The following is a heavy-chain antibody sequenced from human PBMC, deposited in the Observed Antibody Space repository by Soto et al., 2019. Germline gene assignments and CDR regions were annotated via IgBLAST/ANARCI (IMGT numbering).Heavy chain of an antibody. Sequence: EVKLVESGGGVVQPGGSLRLSCASSGFTFDDYTMHWVRQAPGKGLEWVSLISWNGDTTYYADSVKGRFTISRDNRKNSLYLEMKSMRTEDTASYFCSKDIVVATMIHDAFHIWGQGTMVTVSS. D-gene: IGHD1-26*01. CDR1: GFTFDDYT. J-gene: IGHJ3*02. CDR3: SKDIVVATMIHDAFHI. V-gene: IGHV3-43*01. CDR2: ISWNGDTT.